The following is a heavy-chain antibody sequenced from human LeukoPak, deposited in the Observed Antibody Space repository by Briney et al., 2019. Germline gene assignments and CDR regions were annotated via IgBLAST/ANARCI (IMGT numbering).Heavy chain of an antibody. V-gene: IGHV4-30-2*01. CDR2: IHHSGDT. D-gene: IGHD6-13*01. CDR1: GGSISSGDYY. Sequence: SESLSLTCTVSGGSISSGDYYWSWIRQPPGKGLEWIGYIHHSGDTYQNPSLKSRVTVSSDRSKNQFYLKLSSVTAADTAVYYCARLIAADPQLDSWGQGTLVTVSS. CDR3: ARLIAADPQLDS. J-gene: IGHJ4*02.